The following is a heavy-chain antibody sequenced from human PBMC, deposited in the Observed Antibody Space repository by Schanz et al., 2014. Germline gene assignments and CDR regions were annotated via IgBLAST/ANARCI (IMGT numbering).Heavy chain of an antibody. Sequence: QVQLVESGGGVVQPGRSLRLSCAASGFTFSNHGMHWVRQSPGKGLEWVALIWYDGSNEYYADSVKGRFTISRDNPKNSLCLQMNSLRAEDTALYYCARVLGGDEGLDQWGQGTLVTVSS. D-gene: IGHD4-17*01. V-gene: IGHV3-33*01. J-gene: IGHJ4*02. CDR1: GFTFSNHG. CDR3: ARVLGGDEGLDQ. CDR2: IWYDGSNE.